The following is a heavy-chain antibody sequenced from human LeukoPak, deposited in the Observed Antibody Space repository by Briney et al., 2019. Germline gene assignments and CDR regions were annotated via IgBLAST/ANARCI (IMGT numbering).Heavy chain of an antibody. D-gene: IGHD5-12*01. J-gene: IGHJ1*01. CDR2: IHYSGST. CDR1: GGSISSYY. Sequence: KPSDTLSLTCTVSGGSISSYYWSWIRQPPGKALEWIGYIHYSGSTNYNPSLKSRLSISVDTSKNQFSLKLNSVTAADTAVYYCARRYIVATIRIWGQGTLVTVSS. CDR3: ARRYIVATIRI. V-gene: IGHV4-59*07.